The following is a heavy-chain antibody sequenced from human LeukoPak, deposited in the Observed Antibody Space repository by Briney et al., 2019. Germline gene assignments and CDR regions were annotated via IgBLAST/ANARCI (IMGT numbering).Heavy chain of an antibody. CDR1: GFTFSSYW. Sequence: GGSLRLSCVTSGFTFSSYWMTWVRQAPGKGLEWVANINQDGHEENYVDSVKGRFTMSRDNPKNSVYLQMNSLRAEDTAVYFCVRDMDVWAQGTTVTVSS. CDR3: VRDMDV. J-gene: IGHJ6*02. CDR2: INQDGHEE. V-gene: IGHV3-7*05.